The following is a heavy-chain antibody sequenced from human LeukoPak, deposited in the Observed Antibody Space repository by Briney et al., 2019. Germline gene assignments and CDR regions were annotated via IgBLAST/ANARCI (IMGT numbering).Heavy chain of an antibody. D-gene: IGHD2-2*01. CDR2: INSSSSYI. J-gene: IGHJ3*02. CDR3: ARVKLCSSTSCYGGDAFDI. CDR1: GFTFSSYS. Sequence: GGSLRLSCAASGFTFSSYSMNWVRQATGKGLEWVSSINSSSSYIYYADSVKGRFTISRDNAKNSLYLQMNSLRAEDTAVYYCARVKLCSSTSCYGGDAFDIWGQGTMVTVSS. V-gene: IGHV3-21*01.